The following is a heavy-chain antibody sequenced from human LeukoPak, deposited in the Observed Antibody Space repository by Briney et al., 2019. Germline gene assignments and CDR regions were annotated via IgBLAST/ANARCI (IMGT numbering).Heavy chain of an antibody. CDR2: INWNGGST. CDR1: GFTFDDYG. D-gene: IGHD6-13*01. J-gene: IGHJ4*02. Sequence: GGSLRLSCAASGFTFDDYGMNWVRLVPGKGLDWVSGINWNGGSTSYADSVKGRFTISRDNAKNSLYLQMSSLRVDDTAVYYCAGHHQAYSRTYWGQGTLVTVSS. CDR3: AGHHQAYSRTY. V-gene: IGHV3-20*04.